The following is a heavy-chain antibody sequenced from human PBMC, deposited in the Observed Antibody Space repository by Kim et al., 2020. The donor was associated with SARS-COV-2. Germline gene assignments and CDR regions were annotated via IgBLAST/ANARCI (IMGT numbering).Heavy chain of an antibody. Sequence: GGSLRLSCAASGFTFSSYAMSWVRQAPGKGLEWVSAISGSGGSTYYADSVKGRFTISRDNSKNTLYLQMNSLRAEDTAVYYCAKSGAATYGDYVWGYYYYYGMAVWGHGTTVTVSS. CDR3: AKSGAATYGDYVWGYYYYYGMAV. V-gene: IGHV3-23*01. J-gene: IGHJ6*02. CDR1: GFTFSSYA. CDR2: ISGSGGST. D-gene: IGHD3-16*01.